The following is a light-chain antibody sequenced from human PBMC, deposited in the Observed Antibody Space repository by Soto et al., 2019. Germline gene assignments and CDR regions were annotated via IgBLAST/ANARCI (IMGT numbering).Light chain of an antibody. Sequence: EIVLTQSPGTLSLSLGERATLSCRASQSVSSSYLAWYQQKPGQAPRLLMYGASSRATGIPDRFSGSGSGTDFTLTISRLEPEDFAVYYCQQYGRSPRTFGQGAKVEIK. V-gene: IGKV3-20*01. J-gene: IGKJ1*01. CDR3: QQYGRSPRT. CDR2: GAS. CDR1: QSVSSSY.